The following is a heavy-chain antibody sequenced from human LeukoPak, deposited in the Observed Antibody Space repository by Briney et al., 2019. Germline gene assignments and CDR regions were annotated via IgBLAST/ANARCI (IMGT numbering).Heavy chain of an antibody. J-gene: IGHJ6*03. D-gene: IGHD3-22*01. CDR2: IRYDGSNK. Sequence: GGSLRLSCAASGFTFSSYGMHWVRQAPGKGLEWVAFIRYDGSNKYYADSVKGRFTISRDNSKNTLYLQMNSLRAEDTALYYCAKGAQSCGYGDDYYYLDVWGKGTTVTVSS. CDR3: AKGAQSCGYGDDYYYLDV. CDR1: GFTFSSYG. V-gene: IGHV3-30*02.